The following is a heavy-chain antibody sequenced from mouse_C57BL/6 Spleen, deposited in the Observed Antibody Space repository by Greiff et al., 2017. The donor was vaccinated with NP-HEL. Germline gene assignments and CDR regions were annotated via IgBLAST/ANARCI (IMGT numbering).Heavy chain of an antibody. CDR2: INPNNGGT. J-gene: IGHJ2*01. D-gene: IGHD1-1*01. CDR1: GYTFTDYY. CDR3: ARTHYYGSR. Sequence: EVQLQQSGPELVKPGASVKISCKASGYTFTDYYMNWVKQSHGKSLEWIGDINPNNGGTSYNQKFKGKATLTVDKSSSTAYMELRSLTSEDSAVYYCARTHYYGSRWGQGTTLTVSS. V-gene: IGHV1-26*01.